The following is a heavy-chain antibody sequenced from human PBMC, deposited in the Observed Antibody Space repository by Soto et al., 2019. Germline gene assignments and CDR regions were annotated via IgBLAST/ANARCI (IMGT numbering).Heavy chain of an antibody. CDR2: LKPRTDGGAI. Sequence: EVKLVESGGGLVKTGGSLRLSCAASDFSFTDSWMNWVRQSPGRGLEWVGRLKPRTDGGAIDYAAAVKGRFTISRDESANXXXXXXXXXXXXXXXXXXXXXXXXXXXXXXXHYYFSHWGQGTLVTVSS. CDR1: DFSFTDSW. CDR3: XXXXXXXXXXXXHYYFSH. D-gene: IGHD3-3*01. V-gene: IGHV3-15*07. J-gene: IGHJ4*02.